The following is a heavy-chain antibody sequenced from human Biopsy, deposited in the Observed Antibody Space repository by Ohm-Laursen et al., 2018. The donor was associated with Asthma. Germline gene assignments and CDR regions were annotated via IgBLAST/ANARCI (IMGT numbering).Heavy chain of an antibody. Sequence: SDTLSLTCSVSGYPISNGGYYWTWVRQRPGKGLEWIGNIYHRGNTKYNPSLKSRLSFSVDTSKNQFSLKLSSVTAADTAIYFCARDYYDFWNRSVYTYFGMDVWGRGTTVVVSS. CDR3: ARDYYDFWNRSVYTYFGMDV. J-gene: IGHJ6*02. CDR2: IYHRGNT. D-gene: IGHD3-3*01. CDR1: GYPISNGGYY. V-gene: IGHV4-31*03.